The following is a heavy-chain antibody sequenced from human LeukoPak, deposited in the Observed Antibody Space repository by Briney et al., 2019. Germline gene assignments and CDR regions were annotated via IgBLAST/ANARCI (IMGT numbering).Heavy chain of an antibody. J-gene: IGHJ6*02. CDR3: ARDSSSSADYYYGMDV. Sequence: GASVKVSCKASGYTFTSYGISWVRQAPGQGLEWMGWISAYNGNTNYAQMLQGRVTMTTDTSTSTAYMELRSLRSDDTAVYYCARDSSSSADYYYGMDVWGQGTTVTVSS. CDR2: ISAYNGNT. CDR1: GYTFTSYG. D-gene: IGHD6-6*01. V-gene: IGHV1-18*01.